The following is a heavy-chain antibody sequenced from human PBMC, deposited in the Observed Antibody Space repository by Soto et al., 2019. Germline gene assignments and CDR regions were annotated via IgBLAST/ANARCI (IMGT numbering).Heavy chain of an antibody. V-gene: IGHV3-30*18. CDR2: ISYDGSNK. D-gene: IGHD1-7*01. CDR1: GFTFSSYG. CDR3: AKDGTQYNWNYGVDY. Sequence: GGSLRLSCAASGFTFSSYGMHWVRQAPGKGLEWVAVISYDGSNKYYADSVKGRFTISRDNSKNTLYLQMNSLRAEDTAVYYCAKDGTQYNWNYGVDYWGQGTLVTVSS. J-gene: IGHJ4*02.